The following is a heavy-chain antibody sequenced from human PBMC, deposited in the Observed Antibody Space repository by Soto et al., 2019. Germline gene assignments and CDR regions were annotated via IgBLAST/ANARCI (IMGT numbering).Heavy chain of an antibody. D-gene: IGHD4-17*01. CDR3: ARDHPIGATDY. J-gene: IGHJ4*02. CDR2: ISYDGSNK. V-gene: IGHV3-30-3*01. CDR1: GFTFSSYA. Sequence: QVQLVESGGGVVQPGRSLRLSCAASGFTFSSYARHWVRQAPGKGLEWVAVISYDGSNKYYADSVKGRFTISRDNSKNTLYLQMNSLRAEDTAVYYCARDHPIGATDYWGQGTLVTVSS.